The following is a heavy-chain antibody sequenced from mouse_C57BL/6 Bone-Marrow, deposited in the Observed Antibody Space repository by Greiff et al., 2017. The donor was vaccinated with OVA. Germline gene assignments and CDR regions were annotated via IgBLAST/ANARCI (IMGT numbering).Heavy chain of an antibody. CDR2: IDPSDSYT. CDR3: ARPLPHYYAMDY. D-gene: IGHD2-1*01. Sequence: VQLQQPGAELVKPGASVKLSCKASGYTFTSYWMQWVKQRPGQGLEWIGEIDPSDSYTNYNQKFKGKATLTVDTSSSTAYMQLSSLTSEDSAVYYCARPLPHYYAMDYWGQGTSVTVSS. J-gene: IGHJ4*01. CDR1: GYTFTSYW. V-gene: IGHV1-50*01.